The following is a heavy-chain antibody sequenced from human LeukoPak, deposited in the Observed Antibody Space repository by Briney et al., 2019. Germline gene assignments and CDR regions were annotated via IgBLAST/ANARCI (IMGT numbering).Heavy chain of an antibody. J-gene: IGHJ4*02. CDR2: ISSSPSYI. CDR3: ARGNLWFGELVY. CDR1: GFSFSRYN. V-gene: IGHV3-21*01. Sequence: GSLKLSCAASGFSFSRYNMNWGRQAPGKGLEWVSSISSSPSYIYYADSVKGRFTISRDDAKNSLYLQMNGLRAEDTAVYYCARGNLWFGELVYWGQGTLVTVSS. D-gene: IGHD3-10*01.